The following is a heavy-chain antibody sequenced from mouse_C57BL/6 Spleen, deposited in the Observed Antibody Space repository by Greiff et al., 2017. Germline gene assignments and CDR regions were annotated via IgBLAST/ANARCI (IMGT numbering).Heavy chain of an antibody. CDR2: ILPGCGGT. D-gene: IGHD1-1*01. J-gene: IGHJ4*01. CDR1: GFTFTGYC. CDR3: ASPTGVDCYDMDY. Sequence: QVQLQQSGAELMKPGASVKLSCTATGFTFTGYCIEWVKQRPGHGLEWIGEILPGCGGTNYNEKFKGKATFTADTSSNTAYMQLSSLTTEDSANYDYASPTGVDCYDMDYWGQGTSVTVSS. V-gene: IGHV1-9*01.